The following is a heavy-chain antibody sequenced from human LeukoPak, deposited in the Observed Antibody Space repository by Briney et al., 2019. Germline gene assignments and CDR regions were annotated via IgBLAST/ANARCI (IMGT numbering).Heavy chain of an antibody. CDR1: GGSISRYY. V-gene: IGHV4-59*01. CDR3: ARSDYHNSGSHTVFDAFDI. CDR2: IDDSGNT. Sequence: SETLSLTCTVSGGSISRYYWSWIRRPPGKGLEWIGYIDDSGNTNYNPSLKSQVTISVDKSKNQFSLKLSFVTAADTAMYYCARSDYHNSGSHTVFDAFDIWGQGTRATVSS. J-gene: IGHJ3*02. D-gene: IGHD3-10*01.